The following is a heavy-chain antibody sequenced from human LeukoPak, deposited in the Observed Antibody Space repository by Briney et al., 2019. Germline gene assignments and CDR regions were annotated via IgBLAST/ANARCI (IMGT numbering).Heavy chain of an antibody. CDR2: ISGSGNTT. V-gene: IGHV3-23*01. CDR3: ARRRIAAAGFDY. J-gene: IGHJ4*02. D-gene: IGHD6-13*01. CDR1: GFTFSDYA. Sequence: GGSLRLSCAASGFTFSDYAMSWVRQAPGKGLEWVSSISGSGNTTYYADSVKGRFTISRDKSKSTLFLQMNTLRVEDTAVYYCARRRIAAAGFDYWGQGTLVTVSS.